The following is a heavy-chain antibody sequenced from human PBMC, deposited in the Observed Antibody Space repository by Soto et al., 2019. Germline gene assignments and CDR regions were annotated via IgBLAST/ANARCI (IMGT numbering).Heavy chain of an antibody. CDR1: GFTFSDAW. V-gene: IGHV3-74*01. CDR2: INTDGRST. D-gene: IGHD5-12*01. Sequence: EEQLVESGGGLVQPGGSLRLSCAASGFTFSDAWMHWVRQGPGKGLMWVSGINTDGRSTTYADSVKDRFTISRDNTKNPVYMQLDSLRAEDTAVYSCTRGTSAWIWGNWGQGTPVPVSS. J-gene: IGHJ4*02. CDR3: TRGTSAWIWGN.